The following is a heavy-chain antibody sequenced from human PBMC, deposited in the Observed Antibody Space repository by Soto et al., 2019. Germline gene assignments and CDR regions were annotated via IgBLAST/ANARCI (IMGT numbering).Heavy chain of an antibody. D-gene: IGHD3-22*01. CDR1: GFTFSSYA. J-gene: IGHJ4*02. Sequence: QVQLVESGGGVVQFGRSLSLSCAASGFTFSSYAMHWVRQAPGKGLEWVAVISYDGSNKYYADSVKGRFTISRDNSKNTLYLQMNSLRAEDTAVYYCARVDMIVVVIAPFDYWGQGTLVTVSS. CDR3: ARVDMIVVVIAPFDY. CDR2: ISYDGSNK. V-gene: IGHV3-30-3*01.